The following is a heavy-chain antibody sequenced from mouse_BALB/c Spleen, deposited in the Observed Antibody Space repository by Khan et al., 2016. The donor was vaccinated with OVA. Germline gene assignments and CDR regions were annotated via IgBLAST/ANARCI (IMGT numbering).Heavy chain of an antibody. V-gene: IGHV3-2*02. CDR2: ISYSGST. CDR3: ARTARIKY. D-gene: IGHD1-2*01. Sequence: EVQLQESGPGLVKPSQSLSLTCTVTGYSITSGYGWNWIRQFPGNKLEWMGYISYSGSTNYNPSLKIRISITRDTAKNQFFLQLNSVTTEDTATYYCARTARIKYWGQGTTLTVSS. CDR1: GYSITSGYG. J-gene: IGHJ2*01.